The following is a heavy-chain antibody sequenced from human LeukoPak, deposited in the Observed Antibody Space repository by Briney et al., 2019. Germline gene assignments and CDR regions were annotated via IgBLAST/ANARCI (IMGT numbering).Heavy chain of an antibody. D-gene: IGHD6-13*01. V-gene: IGHV3-66*01. CDR2: IYSGGST. Sequence: GESLKISCKGSGYSFTNYWTVWVRQAPGKGLEWVSVIYSGGSTCYADSVKGRFTISRDNSKNTLYLQMNSLRAEDTAVYYCAKDVAYSSTWYPFDYWGQGTLVTVSS. CDR3: AKDVAYSSTWYPFDY. J-gene: IGHJ4*02. CDR1: GYSFTNYW.